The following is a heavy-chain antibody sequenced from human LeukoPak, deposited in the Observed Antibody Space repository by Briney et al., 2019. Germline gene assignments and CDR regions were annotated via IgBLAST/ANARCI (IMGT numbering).Heavy chain of an antibody. CDR1: GFTSSSYA. CDR2: ISYDGSNK. J-gene: IGHJ5*02. CDR3: ARVVAGLRYFDWLLEDIDP. Sequence: GGSLRLSCAASGFTSSSYAMHWVRQAPGKGLEWVAVISYDGSNKYYADPVKGRFTISRDNSKNTLYLQMNSLRAEDTAVYYCARVVAGLRYFDWLLEDIDPWGQGTLVTVSS. V-gene: IGHV3-30-3*01. D-gene: IGHD3-9*01.